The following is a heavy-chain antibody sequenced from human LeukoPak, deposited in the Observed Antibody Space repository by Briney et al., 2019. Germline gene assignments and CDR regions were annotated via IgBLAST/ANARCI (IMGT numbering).Heavy chain of an antibody. V-gene: IGHV3-21*01. D-gene: IGHD2-21*02. CDR2: ISSSSSYI. CDR3: ARESCGGDCYPDY. CDR1: GFTFSSYS. J-gene: IGHJ4*02. Sequence: GGSLRLSCAASGFTFSSYSMNWVRQAPGKGLEWVSSISSSSSYIYYADSVKGRFTISRDNAKNSLYLQMNSLRAEDTAEYYCARESCGGDCYPDYWGQGTLVTVSS.